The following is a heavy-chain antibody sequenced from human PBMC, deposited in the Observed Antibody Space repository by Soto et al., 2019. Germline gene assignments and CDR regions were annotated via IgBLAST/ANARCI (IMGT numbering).Heavy chain of an antibody. CDR2: ISYDGSNK. V-gene: IGHV3-30-3*01. Sequence: GSLRLSCAASGFTFSSYAMHWVRQAPGKGLEWVAVISYDGSNKYYADSVKGRFTISRDNSKNTLYLQMNSLRAEDTAVYYCARDIHQADAYYYYGMGVWGQGTTVTVSS. J-gene: IGHJ6*02. D-gene: IGHD2-15*01. CDR1: GFTFSSYA. CDR3: ARDIHQADAYYYYGMGV.